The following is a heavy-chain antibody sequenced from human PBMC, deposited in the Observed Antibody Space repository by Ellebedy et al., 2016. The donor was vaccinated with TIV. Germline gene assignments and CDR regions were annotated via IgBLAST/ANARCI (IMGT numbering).Heavy chain of an antibody. V-gene: IGHV4-59*08. J-gene: IGHJ4*02. Sequence: MPSETLSLTCTVSGGSISSYYWSWIRQPPGKGLEWIGYIYYSGSTNYNPSLKSRVTISVDTSKNQFSLKLSSVTAADTAVYDFARHNSGYVDYWGQGTLVTVSS. CDR1: GGSISSYY. CDR3: ARHNSGYVDY. D-gene: IGHD2/OR15-2a*01. CDR2: IYYSGST.